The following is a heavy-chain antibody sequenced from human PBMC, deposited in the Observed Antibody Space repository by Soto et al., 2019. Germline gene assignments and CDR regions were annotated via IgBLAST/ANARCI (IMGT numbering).Heavy chain of an antibody. V-gene: IGHV3-30-3*01. Sequence: GGSLRLSCAASGFTFSSYAMHWVRQAPGKGLEWVAVISYDGSNKYYADSVKGRFTISRDNSKNTLYLQMNSLRAEDTAVYYCARDREYYNFWSGYSHYYGMDVWGQGTTVTVSS. CDR1: GFTFSSYA. J-gene: IGHJ6*02. CDR3: ARDREYYNFWSGYSHYYGMDV. CDR2: ISYDGSNK. D-gene: IGHD3-3*01.